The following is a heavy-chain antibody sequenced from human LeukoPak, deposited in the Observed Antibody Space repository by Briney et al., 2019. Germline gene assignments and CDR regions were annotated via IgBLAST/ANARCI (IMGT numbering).Heavy chain of an antibody. J-gene: IGHJ5*02. Sequence: SETLSLTCTVSGGSISSYYWSWIRQSAGKGLEWIGRIYTSGSTNYNPSLKSRVTISVDTSKNQFSLKLSSVTAADTAVYYCARETYDILTGHNWFDPWGQGTLVTVSS. CDR1: GGSISSYY. CDR2: IYTSGST. V-gene: IGHV4-4*07. D-gene: IGHD3-9*01. CDR3: ARETYDILTGHNWFDP.